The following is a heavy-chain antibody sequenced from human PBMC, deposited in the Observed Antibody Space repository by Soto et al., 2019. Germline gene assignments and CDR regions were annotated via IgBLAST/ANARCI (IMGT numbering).Heavy chain of an antibody. D-gene: IGHD6-13*01. CDR2: IYYSGST. CDR3: ARDLQYSRLFYGMDV. V-gene: IGHV4-31*02. J-gene: IGHJ6*02. Sequence: SETLCLPWTVSGGSIVSVGYHWIWIRQHPGKGLEWIGYIYYSGSTYYNPSLKSRVTISVDTPKNQFSLKLSSVTAADTAVYYCARDLQYSRLFYGMDVRGQGTTVTVS. CDR1: GGSIVSVGYH.